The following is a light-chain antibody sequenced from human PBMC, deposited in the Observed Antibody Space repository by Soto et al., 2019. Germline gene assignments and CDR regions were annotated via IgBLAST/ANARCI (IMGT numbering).Light chain of an antibody. CDR1: QSVSNY. CDR2: DAS. CDR3: QQRRVWPT. V-gene: IGKV3-11*01. J-gene: IGKJ4*01. Sequence: EIVLTQSPATLSLSPGERATLSCRASQSVSNYVAWYQQKPGQTPRLLIYDASSRATGIPARFSGSGSGTDFTLTISRPGPEDFPVSFCQQRRVWPTFGGGTKVEIK.